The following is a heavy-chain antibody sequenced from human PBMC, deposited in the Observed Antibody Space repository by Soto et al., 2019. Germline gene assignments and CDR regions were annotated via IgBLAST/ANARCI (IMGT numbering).Heavy chain of an antibody. CDR2: NNHSRST. D-gene: IGHD5-12*01. V-gene: IGHV4-34*01. CDR3: ARGEGRLVGTWFDP. Sequence: PSETLSLTCDVYGGSLSRYYWNGIRQPPGKGLELLGENNHSRSTNYNPSLESRVTISLDTSKTQFSLKLTSVTAADTAVYYCARGEGRLVGTWFDPWGQGTLVTV. J-gene: IGHJ5*02. CDR1: GGSLSRYY.